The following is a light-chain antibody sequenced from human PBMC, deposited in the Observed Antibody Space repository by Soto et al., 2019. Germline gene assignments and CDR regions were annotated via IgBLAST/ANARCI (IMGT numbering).Light chain of an antibody. J-gene: IGKJ2*01. CDR2: KAS. CDR1: QSISSW. V-gene: IGKV1-5*03. Sequence: DFQMTQSPSTLSASVGDRVTITCRASQSISSWLAWYQQKPGKAPKLLIYKASSLESGVPSRFSGSGSGTEFTLTISSLQPDDFATYYCQQYNSLHTFGQGTKLEIK. CDR3: QQYNSLHT.